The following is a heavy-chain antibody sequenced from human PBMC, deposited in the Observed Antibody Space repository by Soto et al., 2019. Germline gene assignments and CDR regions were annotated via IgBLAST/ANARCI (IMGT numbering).Heavy chain of an antibody. D-gene: IGHD5-18*01. V-gene: IGHV3-11*01. CDR1: GFTFSDYY. CDR3: ATVGFKSGYSYGYVHN. Sequence: PGGSLTLSCAASGFTFSDYYMSWIRQAPGKGLGWVSYISSSGSSIYYADSVMDRFTISSDNANNSLYLHKNSLRAEDTAVYYCATVGFKSGYSYGYVHNWGQGTLVTVSS. CDR2: ISSSGSSI. J-gene: IGHJ1*01.